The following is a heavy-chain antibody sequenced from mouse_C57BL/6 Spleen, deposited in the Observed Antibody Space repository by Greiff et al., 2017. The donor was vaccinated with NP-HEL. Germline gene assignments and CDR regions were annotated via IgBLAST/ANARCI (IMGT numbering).Heavy chain of an antibody. CDR1: GYTFTDYN. CDR2: INPNNGGT. J-gene: IGHJ1*03. D-gene: IGHD1-1*01. CDR3: ASITTVVARWYFDV. Sequence: EVQLQQSGPELVKPGASVKMSCKASGYTFTDYNMHWVKQSHGKSLEWIGYINPNNGGTSYNQKVKGKATLTVNKSSSTAYMELRSLTSEDSAVYYCASITTVVARWYFDVWGTGTTVTVSS. V-gene: IGHV1-22*01.